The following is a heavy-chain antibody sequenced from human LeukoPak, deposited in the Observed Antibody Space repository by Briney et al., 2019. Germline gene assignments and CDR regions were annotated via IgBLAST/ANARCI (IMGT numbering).Heavy chain of an antibody. Sequence: ASVKVSFKASGFSFTNSAVQWVRQARGQRLEWIGWIVVGSGNTIYVQKFQERVTITRDMSTSTAYMELSSLRSEDTAVYYCAAAYIGGAMVTNAFDIWGQGTMVTVSS. CDR3: AAAYIGGAMVTNAFDI. CDR1: GFSFTNSA. V-gene: IGHV1-58*01. J-gene: IGHJ3*02. D-gene: IGHD5-18*01. CDR2: IVVGSGNT.